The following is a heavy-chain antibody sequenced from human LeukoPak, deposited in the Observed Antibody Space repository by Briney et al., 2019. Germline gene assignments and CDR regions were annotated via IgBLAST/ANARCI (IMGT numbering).Heavy chain of an antibody. Sequence: PGGSLRLSCAASGFTFNNYWMHWVRQAPGKGLVWVSHINIDGTNTKYADSVKGRFTISRDNAKNTLYLQMNSLRAEDTAVYYCARFAWFPPAHFDYWGQGSLVTVSS. J-gene: IGHJ4*02. V-gene: IGHV3-74*01. CDR2: INIDGTNT. D-gene: IGHD3-22*01. CDR1: GFTFNNYW. CDR3: ARFAWFPPAHFDY.